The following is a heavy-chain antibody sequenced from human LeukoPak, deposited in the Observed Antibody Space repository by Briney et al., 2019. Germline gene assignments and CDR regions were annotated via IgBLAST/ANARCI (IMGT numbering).Heavy chain of an antibody. D-gene: IGHD3-10*01. CDR2: ISGGAEAI. J-gene: IGHJ4*02. CDR1: GFTFSDDH. V-gene: IGHV3-11*04. Sequence: PGGSLRLSCAVSGFTFSDDHMSWIRQTPGKGLEWISYISGGAEAIYYADSVKGRFTISRDNAKNSLYLQMNSLRVEDAAVYYCARKSASGNYPLDYWGQGTLVTVSS. CDR3: ARKSASGNYPLDY.